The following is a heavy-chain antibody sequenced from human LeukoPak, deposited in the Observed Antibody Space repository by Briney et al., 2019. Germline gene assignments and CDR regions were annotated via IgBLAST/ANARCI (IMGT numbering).Heavy chain of an antibody. CDR1: GYTFTTYY. CDR2: IYPSGGST. Sequence: ASVKVSCKASGYTFTTYYMHWVRQAPGQGLEWMGMIYPSGGSTRNAQKFQGRVTMTRDMSTSTVYVELSSLRSEDTAVYYCARATPRDGDAFDIWGQGTMVTVSS. V-gene: IGHV1-46*01. D-gene: IGHD1-14*01. J-gene: IGHJ3*02. CDR3: ARATPRDGDAFDI.